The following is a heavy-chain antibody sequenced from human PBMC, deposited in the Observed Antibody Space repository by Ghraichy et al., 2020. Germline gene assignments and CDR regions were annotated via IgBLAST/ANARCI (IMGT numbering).Heavy chain of an antibody. J-gene: IGHJ6*02. CDR3: ASSPPVYANRWSAHFHMDV. D-gene: IGHD2-15*01. V-gene: IGHV4-4*02. CDR1: GGSISSDDW. Sequence: SETLSLTCVVSGGSISSDDWWSWVRQPPGKGLEWIGEIFHSGSTNYNPSLQSRVTISADKSKNQFSLKLTSLTAADSAVYYCASSPPVYANRWSAHFHMDVWGQGTKVTVSS. CDR2: IFHSGST.